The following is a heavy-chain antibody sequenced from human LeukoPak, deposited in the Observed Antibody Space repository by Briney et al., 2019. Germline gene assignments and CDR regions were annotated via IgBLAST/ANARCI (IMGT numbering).Heavy chain of an antibody. CDR3: ARRGDWRYYFDY. J-gene: IGHJ4*02. CDR2: IYYSGST. D-gene: IGHD2-21*02. CDR1: GGSISSSSYY. Sequence: ETLSLTCTVSGGSISSSSYYWGWIRQPPGKGLEWIGSIYYSGSTYYNPSLKSRVTISVDTSKNQFSLKLSSVTAADTAVYYCARRGDWRYYFDYWGQGTLVTVSS. V-gene: IGHV4-39*01.